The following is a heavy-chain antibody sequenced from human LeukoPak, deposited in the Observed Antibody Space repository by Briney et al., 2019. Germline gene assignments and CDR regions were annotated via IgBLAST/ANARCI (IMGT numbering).Heavy chain of an antibody. J-gene: IGHJ4*02. Sequence: SETLSLTCTVSGGSISSSSYYWGWIRQPPGKGLEWIGSIYYSGSTYYNPSLKSRVTISVDTSKNQFSLKLSSVTAADTAVYYCARGTGTAAYFDYWGQGTLVTVSS. V-gene: IGHV4-39*01. D-gene: IGHD1-1*01. CDR1: GGSISSSSYY. CDR3: ARGTGTAAYFDY. CDR2: IYYSGST.